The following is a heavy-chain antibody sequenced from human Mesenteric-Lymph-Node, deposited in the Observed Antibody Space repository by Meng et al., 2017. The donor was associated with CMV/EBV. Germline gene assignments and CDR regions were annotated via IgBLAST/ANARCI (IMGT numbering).Heavy chain of an antibody. V-gene: IGHV3-7*01. J-gene: IGHJ4*02. CDR1: FTFRNYW. D-gene: IGHD3-22*01. Sequence: FTFRNYWMSWVRQAPGKGLEWVANIKQDGSEKYYVDSVKGRFTISRDNAKNSLYLQMNSLRAEDTAVYYCARDSSSDYYDNSGYYSGGQGTLVTVSS. CDR3: ARDSSSDYYDNSGYYS. CDR2: IKQDGSEK.